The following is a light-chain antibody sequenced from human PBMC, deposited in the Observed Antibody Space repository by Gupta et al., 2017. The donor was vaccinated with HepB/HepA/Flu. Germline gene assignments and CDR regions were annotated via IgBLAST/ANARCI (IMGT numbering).Light chain of an antibody. CDR1: SGHSSYA. V-gene: IGLV4-69*01. CDR2: LNSDGSH. Sequence: QLVLTQPPSASASLGASVKLPCTLSSGHSSYAIAWHQQQPEKGPRYLMKLNSDGSHSKGDGIPDRFSGSSSGAERYLTIASLQSEDEADYYCQTWGTGIVVFGGGTKLTVL. CDR3: QTWGTGIVV. J-gene: IGLJ2*01.